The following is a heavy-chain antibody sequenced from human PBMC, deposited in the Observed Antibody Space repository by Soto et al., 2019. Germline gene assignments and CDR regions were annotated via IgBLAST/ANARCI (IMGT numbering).Heavy chain of an antibody. D-gene: IGHD6-13*01. V-gene: IGHV1-18*01. Sequence: QVQLVQSGAEVKKPGASVKVSCKASGYTFTNYAFSWVRQAPGQGLEWMAWISAYNGNTNYPQKLQGRVIMTTDTSTSTAYMELRSLRSDDTAVYYCARDLAATGPFDCWGQGTLVTVSS. CDR3: ARDLAATGPFDC. CDR2: ISAYNGNT. CDR1: GYTFTNYA. J-gene: IGHJ4*02.